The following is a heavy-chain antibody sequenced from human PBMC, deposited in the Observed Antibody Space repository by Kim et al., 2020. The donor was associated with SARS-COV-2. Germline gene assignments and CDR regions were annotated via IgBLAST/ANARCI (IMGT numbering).Heavy chain of an antibody. V-gene: IGHV3-66*02. D-gene: IGHD3-22*01. J-gene: IGHJ6*02. CDR3: AREEAVYYYDSSGYWGTYYYYGMDV. CDR2: IYSGGST. CDR1: GFTVSSNY. Sequence: GGSLRLSCAASGFTVSSNYMSWVRQAPGKGLEWVSVIYSGGSTYYADSVKGRFTISRDNSKNTLYLQMNSLRAEDTAVYYCAREEAVYYYDSSGYWGTYYYYGMDVWGQGTTVTVSS.